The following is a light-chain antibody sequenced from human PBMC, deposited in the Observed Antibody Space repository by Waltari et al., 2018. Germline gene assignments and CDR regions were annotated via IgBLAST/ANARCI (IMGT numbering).Light chain of an antibody. V-gene: IGLV2-11*01. J-gene: IGLJ1*01. CDR3: YSYAGSSSFV. CDR2: DVN. CDR1: ISDVGGHNY. Sequence: QSALTQPRSVSGSPGQSVTISCTGTISDVGGHNYVSWYQQHPGKAPKLMIYDVNKRPSGVTDRFSGSKSGNTASLTISGLQGEDEADYYCYSYAGSSSFVFGTGTEIIVL.